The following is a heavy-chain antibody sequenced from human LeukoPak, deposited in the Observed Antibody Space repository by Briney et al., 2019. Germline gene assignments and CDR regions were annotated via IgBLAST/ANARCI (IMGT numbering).Heavy chain of an antibody. D-gene: IGHD6-19*01. CDR2: VSGDGGST. CDR3: ARESETSGWYDY. J-gene: IGHJ4*02. Sequence: GGSLRLSCAAPGFIFDNYAIHWVRQAPGKGLEWVSLVSGDGGSTFYADSVRGRFTISRDNTRKSLSLQMSSLRSEDTALYYCARESETSGWYDYWGQGTLVTVSS. CDR1: GFIFDNYA. V-gene: IGHV3-43*02.